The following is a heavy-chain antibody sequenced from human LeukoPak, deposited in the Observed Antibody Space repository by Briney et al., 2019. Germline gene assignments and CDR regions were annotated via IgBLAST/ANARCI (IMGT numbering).Heavy chain of an antibody. D-gene: IGHD2/OR15-2a*01. CDR3: AREGISRKMDFDY. V-gene: IGHV3-23*01. J-gene: IGHJ4*02. Sequence: GGSLRLSCAASGFTFSSHAMSWVRQAPEKGLEWVSSITNDNYDTFYADSVKGRFTISRDESKNTLYLQMKSLRAEDTAVYYCAREGISRKMDFDYWGQGILVTVSS. CDR2: ITNDNYDT. CDR1: GFTFSSHA.